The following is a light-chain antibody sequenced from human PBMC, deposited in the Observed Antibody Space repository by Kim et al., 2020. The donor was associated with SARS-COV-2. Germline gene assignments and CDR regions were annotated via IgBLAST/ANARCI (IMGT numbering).Light chain of an antibody. CDR2: GKN. CDR1: SLRSYY. V-gene: IGLV3-19*01. CDR3: NSRDSSGNHHVV. J-gene: IGLJ2*01. Sequence: LGQTVRITCQGDSLRSYYASWYQQKPGQAPVLVIYGKNNRPSGIPDRFSGSSSGNTASLTITGAQAEEEADYYCNSRDSSGNHHVVFGGGTQLTVL.